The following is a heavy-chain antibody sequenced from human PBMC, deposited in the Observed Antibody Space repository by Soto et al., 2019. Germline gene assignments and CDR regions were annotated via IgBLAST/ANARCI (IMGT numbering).Heavy chain of an antibody. V-gene: IGHV4-4*02. CDR2: TYHSGTT. CDR1: GDSINNSHW. J-gene: IGHJ5*02. Sequence: QVQLQESGPGLVQPSGTLSLTCAVSGDSINNSHWWSWVRQTPGKGLEWIGETYHSGTTNYNPSLMTRVNISIDKSKNQFSLKMNSATAADTAVYYCAREVNSSPARGPNWFNPWGQGTLVTVSS. D-gene: IGHD6-13*01. CDR3: AREVNSSPARGPNWFNP.